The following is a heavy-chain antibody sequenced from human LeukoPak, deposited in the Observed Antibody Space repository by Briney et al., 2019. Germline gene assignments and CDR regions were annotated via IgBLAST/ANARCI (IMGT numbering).Heavy chain of an antibody. V-gene: IGHV4-39*07. J-gene: IGHJ4*02. Sequence: SETLSLTCTVSGGSLSRSSDYWGWIRQPPGKGLEWIGGIYHSGSTYYNPSLKSRVTISVDQSKNQFSLQLSSVTAADRAVYYCARDYGYYYDSSGYYPLGYWGQGTLVTVSS. D-gene: IGHD3-22*01. CDR2: IYHSGST. CDR3: ARDYGYYYDSSGYYPLGY. CDR1: GGSLSRSSDY.